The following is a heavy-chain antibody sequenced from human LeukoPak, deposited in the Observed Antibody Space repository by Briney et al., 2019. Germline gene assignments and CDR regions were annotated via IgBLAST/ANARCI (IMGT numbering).Heavy chain of an antibody. Sequence: GASVKVSCKASGYTFTGYYMHWVRQAPGQGLEWMGWINPNSGGTNYAQKFQGRVTMTRDTSISTAYMELSRLRSDDTAVYYCARGSVLLWFGELLPPHWGQGTLVTVSS. V-gene: IGHV1-2*02. CDR1: GYTFTGYY. D-gene: IGHD3-10*01. J-gene: IGHJ4*02. CDR2: INPNSGGT. CDR3: ARGSVLLWFGELLPPH.